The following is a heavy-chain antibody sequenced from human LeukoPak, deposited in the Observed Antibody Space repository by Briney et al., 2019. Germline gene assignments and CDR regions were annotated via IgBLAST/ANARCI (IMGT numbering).Heavy chain of an antibody. V-gene: IGHV4-39*01. Sequence: SETLSLTCTVSGGSISSSSYYWGWIRQPPGKGLEWIGSIYYSGSTYYNPSLKSRVTISVDTSKNQFSLKLSSVTAADTAVYYCARLGAVAGPGNWFDPWGQGTLVTVSS. CDR2: IYYSGST. J-gene: IGHJ5*02. CDR3: ARLGAVAGPGNWFDP. D-gene: IGHD6-19*01. CDR1: GGSISSSSYY.